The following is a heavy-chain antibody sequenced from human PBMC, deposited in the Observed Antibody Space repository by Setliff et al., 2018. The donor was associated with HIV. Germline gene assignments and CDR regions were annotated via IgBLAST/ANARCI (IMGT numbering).Heavy chain of an antibody. CDR3: ARKHLTNAFDY. V-gene: IGHV4-59*01. D-gene: IGHD3-9*01. J-gene: IGHJ4*02. Sequence: SETLSLTCTVSNGSISTYYWSWIRQPPGKRPEWIGYIYYNGRPTYNPSLKSRVTMSVDTSENQFSLRLTSVTAADTAVYFCARKHLTNAFDYWGQGTLVTVSS. CDR2: IYYNGRP. CDR1: NGSISTYY.